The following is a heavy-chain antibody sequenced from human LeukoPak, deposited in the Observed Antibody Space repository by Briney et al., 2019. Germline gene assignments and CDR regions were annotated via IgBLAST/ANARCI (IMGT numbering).Heavy chain of an antibody. Sequence: GGSLRLSCAASGFTFSSYGMHWVRQAPGKGLELVAFIRYDGSNKYYADSVKGRFTISRDNSKNTLYLQMNSLRAEDTAVYYCAKDPGVLNYDFWSGYDFDYWGQGTLVTVSS. CDR1: GFTFSSYG. J-gene: IGHJ4*02. CDR3: AKDPGVLNYDFWSGYDFDY. D-gene: IGHD3-3*01. V-gene: IGHV3-30*02. CDR2: IRYDGSNK.